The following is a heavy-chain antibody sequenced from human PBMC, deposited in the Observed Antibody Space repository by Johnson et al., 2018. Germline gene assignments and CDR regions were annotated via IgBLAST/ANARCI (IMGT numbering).Heavy chain of an antibody. V-gene: IGHV3-74*01. CDR3: ATDRSFFDSRSHQGFDA. J-gene: IGHJ4*02. CDR2: ITSDGSTP. D-gene: IGHD3-10*01. Sequence: VQLVQSGGGLVQPGGSLRLSCAASGFTFSSFWMHWVRQAPGKGLVWVSRITSDGSTPTYADSVKGRFTVSGDNAKNPLYLEMDNLRPEDTAVYYCATDRSFFDSRSHQGFDAWGQGTLVTVSS. CDR1: GFTFSSFW.